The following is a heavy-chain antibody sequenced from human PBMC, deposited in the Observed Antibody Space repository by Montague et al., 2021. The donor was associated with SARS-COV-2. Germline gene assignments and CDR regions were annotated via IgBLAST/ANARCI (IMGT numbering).Heavy chain of an antibody. J-gene: IGHJ6*02. CDR1: GGSFSTYY. Sequence: SETLSLTCAVSGGSFSTYYWAWIRQSPGKGLEWIGNIYHSGNTNYNPSLKSRVSMSVDTSSSQFSLSLTPVTAAYAAIDYCARDQAVLEWIWYGMDVWGPGTTVTVSS. CDR2: IYHSGNT. CDR3: ARDQAVLEWIWYGMDV. D-gene: IGHD3-3*01. V-gene: IGHV4-34*01.